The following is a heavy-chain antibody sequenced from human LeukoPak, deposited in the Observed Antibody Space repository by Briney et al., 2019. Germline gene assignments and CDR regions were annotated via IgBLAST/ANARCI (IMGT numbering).Heavy chain of an antibody. CDR3: ARVQPLGYSYNTDY. CDR1: GFTFSSYS. CDR2: ISSSSSYI. D-gene: IGHD5-18*01. J-gene: IGHJ4*02. V-gene: IGHV3-21*01. Sequence: GGSLRLSYAASGFTFSSYSMNWVRQAPGKGLEWVSSISSSSSYIYYADSVKGRFTISRDNAKNSLYLQMNSLRAEDTAVYYCARVQPLGYSYNTDYWGQGTLVTVSS.